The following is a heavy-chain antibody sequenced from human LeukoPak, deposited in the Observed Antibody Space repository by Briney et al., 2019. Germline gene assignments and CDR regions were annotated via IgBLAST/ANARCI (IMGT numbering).Heavy chain of an antibody. CDR1: GFTFDDYG. D-gene: IGHD1-1*01. V-gene: IGHV3-23*01. CDR3: AKDTNLLTRGFDY. J-gene: IGHJ4*02. CDR2: ISGSGGST. Sequence: PGGSLRLSCAASGFTFDDYGMSWVRQAPGKGLEWVSAISGSGGSTYYADSVKGRFTVSRDNSKNTLYLQMNSLRAEDTAVYYCAKDTNLLTRGFDYWGQGTLVTVSS.